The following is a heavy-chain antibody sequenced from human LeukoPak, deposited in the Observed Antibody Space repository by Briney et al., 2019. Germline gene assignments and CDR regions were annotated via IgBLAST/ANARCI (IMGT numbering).Heavy chain of an antibody. J-gene: IGHJ4*02. Sequence: GGSLRLSCVASGVTVSSADMRWVRQAPGKGLEWVAHIKQDGRKTYYVDSVKGRFTISRDNDKNSLYLQMNSLRAEDTAVYYCARISIAAAGDFDYWGQGTRVTVSS. CDR3: ARISIAAAGDFDY. CDR1: GVTVSSAD. D-gene: IGHD6-13*01. V-gene: IGHV3-7*05. CDR2: IKQDGRKT.